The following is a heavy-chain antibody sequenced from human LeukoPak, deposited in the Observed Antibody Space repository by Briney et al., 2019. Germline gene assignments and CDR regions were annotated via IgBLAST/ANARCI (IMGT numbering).Heavy chain of an antibody. CDR1: GFTFSSYS. J-gene: IGHJ6*02. CDR3: ARDWYYYGSGSLGEKYYYGMDV. Sequence: GGSLRLSCAASGFTFSSYSMNWVRQAPGKGLEWVSYISSSSTTIYNADSVKGRLTISRDNAKNSLYLQMNGLRAEDTAVYYCARDWYYYGSGSLGEKYYYGMDVWGQGTTVTVSS. CDR2: ISSSSTTI. V-gene: IGHV3-48*01. D-gene: IGHD3-10*01.